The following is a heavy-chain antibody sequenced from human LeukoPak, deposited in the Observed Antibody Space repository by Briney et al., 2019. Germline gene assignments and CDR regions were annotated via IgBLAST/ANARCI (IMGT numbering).Heavy chain of an antibody. CDR2: IHAGGTT. Sequence: PSETLSLTRAVSGVSVSRYHWSWIRQPAGKRLEWLGRIHAGGTTNYNPSLDSRVTMSVDTSKNQFSLELRSVTATDTAVYYCPRVVLYSYGYCYFDFWGQGTLVTVSS. CDR3: PRVVLYSYGYCYFDF. J-gene: IGHJ4*02. CDR1: GVSVSRYH. V-gene: IGHV4-4*07. D-gene: IGHD5-18*01.